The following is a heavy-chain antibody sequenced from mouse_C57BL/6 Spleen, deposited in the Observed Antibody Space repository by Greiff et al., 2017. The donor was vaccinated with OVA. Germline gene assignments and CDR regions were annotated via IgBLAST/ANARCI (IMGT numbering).Heavy chain of an antibody. CDR1: GYSITSGYY. CDR2: ISYDGSN. D-gene: IGHD2-4*01. V-gene: IGHV3-6*01. CDR3: ARDDFDYDPHFDY. Sequence: EVQLVESGPGLVKPSQSLSLTCSVTGYSITSGYYWNWIRQFPGNKLEWMGYISYDGSNNYNPSLKNRISITRDTSKNQFFLKLNSVTTEDTATYYCARDDFDYDPHFDYWGQGTTLTVSS. J-gene: IGHJ2*01.